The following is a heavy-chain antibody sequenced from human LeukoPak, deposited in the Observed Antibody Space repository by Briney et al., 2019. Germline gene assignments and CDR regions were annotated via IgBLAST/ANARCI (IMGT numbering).Heavy chain of an antibody. Sequence: GASVKVSCKASGYTFTSYDIHWVRQATGQGLDWMGWMHPNSGNTAYTQRFQGRVTFSSNTSISTAYMELDSLRSDDTAVYYCARLKDSSGNDSWGQGTLVTVSS. D-gene: IGHD6-19*01. CDR1: GYTFTSYD. CDR3: ARLKDSSGNDS. CDR2: MHPNSGNT. V-gene: IGHV1-8*03. J-gene: IGHJ5*01.